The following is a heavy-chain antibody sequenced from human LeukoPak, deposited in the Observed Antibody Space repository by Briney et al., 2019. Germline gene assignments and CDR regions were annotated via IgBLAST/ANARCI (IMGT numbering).Heavy chain of an antibody. V-gene: IGHV3-11*01. J-gene: IGHJ4*02. Sequence: PGGTLRLSCVVSRFTFSHLYMSWIRQAPGKGLEWISYIATTDTHNTYTASVTRRFTITRDNAKNSLYRQMNSLTADDTAIHYCARDGRLDYWGQGTLVTVSS. CDR1: RFTFSHLY. CDR2: IATTDTHN. CDR3: ARDGRLDY.